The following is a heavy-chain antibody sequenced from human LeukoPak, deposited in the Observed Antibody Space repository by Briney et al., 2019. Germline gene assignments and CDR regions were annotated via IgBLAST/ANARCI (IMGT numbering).Heavy chain of an antibody. CDR1: GFTSSSYD. CDR2: ISGSGGST. Sequence: GGSLRLSCAASGFTSSSYDMSWVRQAPGKGLEWVSSISGSGGSTYYADSVKGRFTISRDNSKNTLHLQMNSLRAEDTAVYYCAREGSSSMGDWFDPWGQGTLVTVSS. J-gene: IGHJ5*02. V-gene: IGHV3-23*01. CDR3: AREGSSSMGDWFDP. D-gene: IGHD6-13*01.